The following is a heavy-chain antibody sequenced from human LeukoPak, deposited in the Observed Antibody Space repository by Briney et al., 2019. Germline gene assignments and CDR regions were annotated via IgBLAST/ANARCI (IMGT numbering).Heavy chain of an antibody. Sequence: ASVKVSCKVSGYTLTELSMHWVRQAPGKGLEWMGSFDPEDGETIYAQKFQGRVTMTEDTSTDTAYMELSSLRSEDTAMYYCATVRGYSGYDFEDGYYFDYWGQGTLVTVSS. CDR2: FDPEDGET. J-gene: IGHJ4*02. CDR1: GYTLTELS. D-gene: IGHD5-12*01. CDR3: ATVRGYSGYDFEDGYYFDY. V-gene: IGHV1-24*01.